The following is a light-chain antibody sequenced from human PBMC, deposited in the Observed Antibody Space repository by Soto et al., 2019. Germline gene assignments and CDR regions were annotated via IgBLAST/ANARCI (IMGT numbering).Light chain of an antibody. V-gene: IGLV2-14*03. Sequence: QSALTQPASVSGSPGQSITIPCTGTSSDVGGYNYVSWYQQHPGKVPKLMIYDVSNRPSGVSNRFSGSKSGNTASLTISGLQAEDEADDSCSSYTSSSTYVFGIGTKLTVL. J-gene: IGLJ1*01. CDR3: SSYTSSSTYV. CDR1: SSDVGGYNY. CDR2: DVS.